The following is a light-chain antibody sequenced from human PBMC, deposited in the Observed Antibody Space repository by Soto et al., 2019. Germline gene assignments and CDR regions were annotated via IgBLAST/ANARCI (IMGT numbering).Light chain of an antibody. CDR2: DVS. CDR1: SSDVGGYNY. V-gene: IGLV2-14*03. J-gene: IGLJ2*01. CDR3: SSYTITSTVL. Sequence: QSVLTQPASVSGSPGQSITISCTGTSSDVGGYNYVSWYQQHPGKAPKLMIYDVSNRPSGVANRFSASKSGNTASLTISGLQAEDEADYYCSSYTITSTVLFGGGTQLTVL.